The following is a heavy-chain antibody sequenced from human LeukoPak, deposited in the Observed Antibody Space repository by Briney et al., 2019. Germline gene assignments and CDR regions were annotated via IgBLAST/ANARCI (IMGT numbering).Heavy chain of an antibody. CDR2: IKHDGSEK. CDR3: AREWQGGIAAAGTRIEGDY. Sequence: QSGGSLRLSCAVSGFTVSGYWMTWVRQAPGKGLEWVANIKHDGSEKNYVDSVKGRFTISRDNAKNSLCLQMNSLRVDDTAVYYCAREWQGGIAAAGTRIEGDYWGQGTLVAVSS. V-gene: IGHV3-7*01. J-gene: IGHJ4*02. CDR1: GFTVSGYW. D-gene: IGHD6-13*01.